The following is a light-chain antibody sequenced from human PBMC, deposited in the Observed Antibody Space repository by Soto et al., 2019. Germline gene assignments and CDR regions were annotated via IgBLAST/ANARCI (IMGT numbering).Light chain of an antibody. CDR2: DAS. J-gene: IGKJ5*01. Sequence: ELVLTPSPATLSLSPGERATLSCMASQSVSSYLAWYQQKPVQAPRLLIYDASNRATGIPARFSGSGSGTDFTLTISSLEPEDFAVYYCQQRSNWPPITFGQGTLLEI. V-gene: IGKV3-11*01. CDR3: QQRSNWPPIT. CDR1: QSVSSY.